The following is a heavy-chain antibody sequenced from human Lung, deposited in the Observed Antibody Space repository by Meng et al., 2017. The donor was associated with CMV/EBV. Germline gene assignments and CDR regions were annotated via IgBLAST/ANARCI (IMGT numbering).Heavy chain of an antibody. D-gene: IGHD3-10*01. CDR1: GYTFASYG. Sequence: ASVXVFXKASGYTFASYGVSCLRHAPGQGLEWIGWVTPYNVNRKSAQRLQGRVTMTLDTSTSTAYMELRRLRFDATAVYYCARDYSGSESYYTQALYIWRQGTKVTVSS. CDR3: ARDYSGSESYYTQALYI. J-gene: IGHJ3*02. V-gene: IGHV1-18*04. CDR2: VTPYNVNR.